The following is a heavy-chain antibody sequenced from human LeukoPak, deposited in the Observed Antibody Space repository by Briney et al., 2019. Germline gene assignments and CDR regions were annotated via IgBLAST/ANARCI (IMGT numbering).Heavy chain of an antibody. CDR2: ISWNSGSI. CDR3: AKDGAPGIAAAGTILGYYYGMDV. D-gene: IGHD6-13*01. J-gene: IGHJ6*02. CDR1: GFTFDDYA. V-gene: IGHV3-9*01. Sequence: SLRLSCAASGFTFDDYAMHWVRQAPGKGLEWVSGISWNSGSIGYADSVKGRFTISRDNAKNSLYLQMNSLRAEDTALYYCAKDGAPGIAAAGTILGYYYGMDVWGQGTTVTVSS.